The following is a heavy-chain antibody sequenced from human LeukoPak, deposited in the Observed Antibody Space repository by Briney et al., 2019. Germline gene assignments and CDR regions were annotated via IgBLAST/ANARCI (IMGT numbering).Heavy chain of an antibody. V-gene: IGHV4-34*01. D-gene: IGHD2-2*01. CDR2: INHSGST. CDR3: ASSIRDCSSTSCYLSD. J-gene: IGHJ4*02. Sequence: KTSETLSLTCAVYGGSLSGYYWSWIRQPPGKGLEWIGEINHSGSTNYNPSLKSRVTISVDTSKNQFSLKLSSVTAADTAVYYCASSIRDCSSTSCYLSDWGQGTLVTVSS. CDR1: GGSLSGYY.